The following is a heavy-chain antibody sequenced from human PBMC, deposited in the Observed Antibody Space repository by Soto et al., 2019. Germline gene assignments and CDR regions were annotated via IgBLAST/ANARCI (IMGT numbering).Heavy chain of an antibody. CDR3: ARGNCTSSSCFVFDN. Sequence: EVQLVESGGGLVQPGGSLRLSCAASGFTVSNNFMTWVRQAPGKGLEWVSVIYSGGTSHYADSVRGRFTISRDNSKNTLYLQMNSLRADDTAVYYCARGNCTSSSCFVFDNWGQGTLVTVSS. D-gene: IGHD3-22*01. CDR1: GFTVSNNF. J-gene: IGHJ1*01. V-gene: IGHV3-66*01. CDR2: IYSGGTS.